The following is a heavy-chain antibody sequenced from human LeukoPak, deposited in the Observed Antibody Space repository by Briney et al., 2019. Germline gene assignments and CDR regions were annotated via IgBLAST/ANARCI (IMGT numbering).Heavy chain of an antibody. CDR1: GFTFSSYG. V-gene: IGHV3-33*01. CDR3: ARAASGSIYY. Sequence: GRSLRLSCAASGFTFSSYGMHWVRQAPGKGLEWVAVIWYDGSNKYYADPVKGRFTISRDNSENTLYLQMNSLRAEDTAVYYCARAASGSIYYWGQGTLVTVSS. J-gene: IGHJ4*02. D-gene: IGHD1-26*01. CDR2: IWYDGSNK.